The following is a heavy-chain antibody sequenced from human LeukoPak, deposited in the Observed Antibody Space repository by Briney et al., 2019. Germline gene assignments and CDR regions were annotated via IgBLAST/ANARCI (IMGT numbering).Heavy chain of an antibody. J-gene: IGHJ1*01. CDR2: IYPGDSDT. CDR1: GYSFTSYW. CDR3: AREAKIGNSEFPTWYFQH. D-gene: IGHD2/OR15-2a*01. V-gene: IGHV5-51*01. Sequence: GESLKISCKGSGYSFTSYWIGWVRQMPGKGLEWMGIIYPGDSDTRYSPSFQGQVTISADKTINTAYLQWSSLKASDTAIYYCAREAKIGNSEFPTWYFQHWGPGTLVSVSS.